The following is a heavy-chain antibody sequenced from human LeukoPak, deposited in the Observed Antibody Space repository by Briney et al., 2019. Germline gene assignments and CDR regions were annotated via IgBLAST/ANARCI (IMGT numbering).Heavy chain of an antibody. Sequence: ASVKVSCKASGYTFSGYYIHWVRQAPGQGLEWMGWINTNTGNPTYAQGFIGRFVFSLDTSVSTAYLQISSLKAEDTAVYYCARDFTSSSFDYWGQGTLVTVSS. CDR3: ARDFTSSSFDY. CDR2: INTNTGNP. CDR1: GYTFSGYY. D-gene: IGHD2-2*01. V-gene: IGHV7-4-1*02. J-gene: IGHJ4*02.